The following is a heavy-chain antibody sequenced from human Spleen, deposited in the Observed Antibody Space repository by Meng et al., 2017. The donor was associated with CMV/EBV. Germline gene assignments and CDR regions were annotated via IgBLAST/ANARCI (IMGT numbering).Heavy chain of an antibody. CDR1: GGSFSGYY. CDR3: ARAGGWFDP. Sequence: SETLSLTCAVYGGSFSGYYLSWIRQSPGKGLEWIGEINNSGSIYYNPSLKSRVTMSVDTSKNQFSLKLSSVTAADTAVYYCARAGGWFDPWGQGTLVTVSS. CDR2: INNSGSI. J-gene: IGHJ5*02. D-gene: IGHD1-14*01. V-gene: IGHV4-34*01.